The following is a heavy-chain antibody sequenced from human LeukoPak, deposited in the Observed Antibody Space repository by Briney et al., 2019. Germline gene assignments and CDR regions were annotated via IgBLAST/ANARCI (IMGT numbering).Heavy chain of an antibody. V-gene: IGHV4-4*07. Sequence: PSETLSLTCTVSGGSISSYYWSWIRQPAGKGLEWIGRIYTSGSTNYNPSLKSRVTMSVDTSKNQFSLKLSSVTAADTAVYYCARACCFGIAAAGSAFDIWGQGTMVTVSS. CDR2: IYTSGST. D-gene: IGHD6-13*01. CDR1: GGSISSYY. CDR3: ARACCFGIAAAGSAFDI. J-gene: IGHJ3*02.